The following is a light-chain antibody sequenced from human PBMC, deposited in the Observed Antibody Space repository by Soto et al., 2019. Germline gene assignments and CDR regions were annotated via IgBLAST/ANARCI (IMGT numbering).Light chain of an antibody. CDR2: DAS. Sequence: ANQLTQSPSSLSASVGDRVTITCRASQAISSALAWYQQKPGKPPKLLIYDASTLQSGVPSRFSGTASGTDFTLTINSLQPEDFATYYCQQYVTSSPRTFGQGTKVDIK. V-gene: IGKV1-13*02. CDR1: QAISSA. J-gene: IGKJ1*01. CDR3: QQYVTSSPRT.